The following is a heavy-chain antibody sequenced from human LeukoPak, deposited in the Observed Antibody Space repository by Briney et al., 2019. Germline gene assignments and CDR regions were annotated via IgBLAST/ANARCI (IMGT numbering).Heavy chain of an antibody. Sequence: PGGSLRLSCAASGFTLSTYNMKWVRQAPRKGLEWVSSISTSSSYIYYADSVKGRFTISRDNARNSLYLQMNSLRAEDTAVYYCARDQWGHNWNGPDYYMDVWGKGTTVTVSS. CDR2: ISTSSSYI. J-gene: IGHJ6*03. CDR3: ARDQWGHNWNGPDYYMDV. CDR1: GFTLSTYN. V-gene: IGHV3-21*01. D-gene: IGHD1-20*01.